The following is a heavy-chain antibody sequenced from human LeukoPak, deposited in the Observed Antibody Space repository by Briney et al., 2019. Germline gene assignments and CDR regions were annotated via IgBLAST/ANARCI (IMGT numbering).Heavy chain of an antibody. V-gene: IGHV5-51*01. D-gene: IGHD1-26*01. CDR2: IYPGDSDT. J-gene: IGHJ4*02. Sequence: GESLKISCKGSGYTFINYWIGWVRQMPGKGLEWMGIIYPGDSDTRYSPSLQGQVTISADRSLNTAYLKWSSLKASDTAMYYCAGLGSELELLPSYFDSWGQGALVTVSS. CDR3: AGLGSELELLPSYFDS. CDR1: GYTFINYW.